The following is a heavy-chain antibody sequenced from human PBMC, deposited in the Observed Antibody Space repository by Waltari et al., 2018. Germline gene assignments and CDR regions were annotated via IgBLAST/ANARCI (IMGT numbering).Heavy chain of an antibody. V-gene: IGHV4-34*02. CDR2: INYASIT. CDR3: AGSRGSYRPFDY. J-gene: IGHJ4*02. Sequence: QVQLQQWGAGLLKPSETLSITCAYVLDGSSRGYYWSWIRQAPRKGLEWIGQINYASITNHNPSLQSRVTMSLDTSKTQFSLRLKSLTAADTALYYCAGSRGSYRPFDYLGQGTLVTVSS. CDR1: DGSSRGYY. D-gene: IGHD3-16*02.